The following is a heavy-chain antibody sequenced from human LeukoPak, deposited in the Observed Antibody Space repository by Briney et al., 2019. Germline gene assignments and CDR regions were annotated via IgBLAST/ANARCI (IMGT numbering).Heavy chain of an antibody. CDR3: ARAGGSIAAAGPFDY. Sequence: GGSLRLSCAASGFTFSSYAMHWVRQAPGKGLEWVAVISYDGSNKYYADSVKGRFTISRDNSRNTLYLQMNSLRAEDTAVYYCARAGGSIAAAGPFDYWGQGTLVTVSS. CDR1: GFTFSSYA. J-gene: IGHJ4*02. V-gene: IGHV3-30-3*01. CDR2: ISYDGSNK. D-gene: IGHD6-13*01.